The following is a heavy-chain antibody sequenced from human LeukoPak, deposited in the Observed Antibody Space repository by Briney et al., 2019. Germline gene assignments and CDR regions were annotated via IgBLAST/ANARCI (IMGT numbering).Heavy chain of an antibody. Sequence: SETLSLTCTVSGGSISSSSYYWGWIRQPPGKGLEWIGSIYYSGSTYYNPSLKSRVTISVDTSKNQFSLKLSSVTAADTAVYYCAAETTFGGVIVTHDYWGQGTLVTVSS. D-gene: IGHD3-16*02. CDR2: IYYSGST. V-gene: IGHV4-39*07. CDR3: AAETTFGGVIVTHDY. CDR1: GGSISSSSYY. J-gene: IGHJ4*02.